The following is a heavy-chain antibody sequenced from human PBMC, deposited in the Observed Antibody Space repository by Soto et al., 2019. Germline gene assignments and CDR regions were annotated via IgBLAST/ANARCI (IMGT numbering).Heavy chain of an antibody. CDR2: ISWNSGSI. CDR3: AKDIGHTWAMVTGCDY. Sequence: EVQLLESGGGLVQPGGSLRLSCAASGFTFDDYAMHWVRQAPGKGLEWVSGISWNSGSIGYADSVKGRFTISRDNAKNSLYLQMNSLRAEDTALYYCAKDIGHTWAMVTGCDYWGQGTLVTVSS. D-gene: IGHD5-18*01. V-gene: IGHV3-9*01. CDR1: GFTFDDYA. J-gene: IGHJ4*02.